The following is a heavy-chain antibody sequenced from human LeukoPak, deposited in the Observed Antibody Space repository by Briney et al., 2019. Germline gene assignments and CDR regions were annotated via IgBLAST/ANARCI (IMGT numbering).Heavy chain of an antibody. Sequence: SETLSLTCTVSGASISSSSWTWIRQSPGKGLESLGFISNNGKTKYKSSFEGRVSMSLDTSKNQFSLKLSSVTAADTAVYYCARDRSGYYRDSSSGFYPRGYYFDYWGQGTLVTVSS. D-gene: IGHD3-22*01. CDR1: GASISSSS. CDR3: ARDRSGYYRDSSSGFYPRGYYFDY. V-gene: IGHV4-59*12. CDR2: ISNNGKT. J-gene: IGHJ4*02.